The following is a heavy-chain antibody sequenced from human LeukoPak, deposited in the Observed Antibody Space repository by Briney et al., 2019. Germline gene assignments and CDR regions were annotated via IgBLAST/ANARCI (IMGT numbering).Heavy chain of an antibody. V-gene: IGHV5-51*01. D-gene: IGHD3-9*01. CDR3: ARLDRTYYDILTGYYRIGYMVY. CDR1: GYSFTSYW. CDR2: IYPGDSDT. J-gene: IGHJ4*02. Sequence: PGESLKISCKGSGYSFTSYWIGWVRQMPGKGLEWMGIIYPGDSDTRYSPSFQGQVTISADKSISTAYLQWSSLKASDTAMYYCARLDRTYYDILTGYYRIGYMVYWGQGTLVTVSS.